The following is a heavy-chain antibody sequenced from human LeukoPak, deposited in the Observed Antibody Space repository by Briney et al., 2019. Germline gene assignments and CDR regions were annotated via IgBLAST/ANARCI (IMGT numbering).Heavy chain of an antibody. CDR1: RGSMSSYS. J-gene: IGHJ4*02. CDR2: IYYSGST. D-gene: IGHD6-19*01. Sequence: PSETLSLTCTVSRGSMSSYSWSWIRQPPGKGLECIGYIYYSGSTNYNPSLKSRVNISVDTSKNQFSLKLTSVTAADTAVYYCARVRVSSSSHPWYFDYWGQGTLATVSS. CDR3: ARVRVSSSSHPWYFDY. V-gene: IGHV4-59*01.